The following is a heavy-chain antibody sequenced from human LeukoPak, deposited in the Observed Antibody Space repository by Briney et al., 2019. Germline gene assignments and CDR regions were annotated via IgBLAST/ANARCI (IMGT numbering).Heavy chain of an antibody. CDR2: ISSSSSYI. Sequence: GGSPRLSCAASGFTFSSYSMNWVRQAPGKGLGWVSSISSSSSYIYYADSVKGRFTISRDNAKNSLYLQMNSLRAEDTAVYYCARDTALDWLLRGAFDIWGQGTMVTVSS. CDR3: ARDTALDWLLRGAFDI. V-gene: IGHV3-21*01. D-gene: IGHD3-9*01. J-gene: IGHJ3*02. CDR1: GFTFSSYS.